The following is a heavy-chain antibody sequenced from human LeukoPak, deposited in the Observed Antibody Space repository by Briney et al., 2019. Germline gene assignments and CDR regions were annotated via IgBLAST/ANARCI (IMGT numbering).Heavy chain of an antibody. CDR1: GFNFRGYG. CDR2: IWYDGSKK. D-gene: IGHD5-24*01. V-gene: IGHV3-33*01. Sequence: QSGGSLRLSCAASGFNFRGYGMHWVRQAPGKGLEWVAVIWYDGSKKYYGDSVKGRFTISRDNAKNSLYLQMNSLRAEDTAVYYCARDSGGEMATPALDYWGQGTLVTVSS. CDR3: ARDSGGEMATPALDY. J-gene: IGHJ4*02.